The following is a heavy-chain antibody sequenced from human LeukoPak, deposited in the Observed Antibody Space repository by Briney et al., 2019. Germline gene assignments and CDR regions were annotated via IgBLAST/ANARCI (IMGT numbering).Heavy chain of an antibody. CDR3: ARFSVGTTAQYYFDY. J-gene: IGHJ4*02. V-gene: IGHV4-38-2*01. Sequence: PSETLSLTCVVSGYSITSDYYWGWIRQPPEKGLEWIGSIYHSGSTYYNPSLKSRVTVSIDTSKNQFSLKLSSVTAADTAVYYCARFSVGTTAQYYFDYWGQGTLVTVSS. CDR2: IYHSGST. CDR1: GYSITSDYY. D-gene: IGHD1-26*01.